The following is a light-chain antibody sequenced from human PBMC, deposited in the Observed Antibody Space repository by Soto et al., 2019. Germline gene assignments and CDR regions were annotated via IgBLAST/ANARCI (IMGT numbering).Light chain of an antibody. V-gene: IGKV3D-11*02. CDR2: DAS. Sequence: EIVLTQSPATLSLSPGERATLSCRASQSVSSYLAWYQQKPGQAPRLLIYDASNRATGIPARFSGSGPGTDFTLTSSSLEPEDFAVYYCQQRSNWPYTFGQGTKLEIK. CDR3: QQRSNWPYT. CDR1: QSVSSY. J-gene: IGKJ2*01.